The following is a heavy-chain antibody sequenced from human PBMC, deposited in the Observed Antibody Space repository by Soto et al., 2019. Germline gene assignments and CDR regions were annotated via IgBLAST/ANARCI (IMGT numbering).Heavy chain of an antibody. Sequence: SVEVSCKASGFTFTSSAVQCVRRARGQRLEWIGWIVVGSGNTNYAQKFQERVTITRDMSTSTAYMELSSLRSEDTAVYYCAADYYDSSGYYLTNAFDIWGQGTMVTVSS. J-gene: IGHJ3*02. V-gene: IGHV1-58*01. D-gene: IGHD3-22*01. CDR3: AADYYDSSGYYLTNAFDI. CDR1: GFTFTSSA. CDR2: IVVGSGNT.